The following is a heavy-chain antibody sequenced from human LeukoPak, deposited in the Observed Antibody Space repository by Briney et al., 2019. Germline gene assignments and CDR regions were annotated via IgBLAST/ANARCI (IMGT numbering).Heavy chain of an antibody. Sequence: GGSLRLSCAASGFSFRSFEMSCVRQAPGKGLECIAYISSASGTIYHADSVKGRFTISRDNANNSLYLEMNSLRAEDTAIYYCARSTELYDPYLYYGMDVWGQGTTVTVSS. J-gene: IGHJ6*02. V-gene: IGHV3-48*03. D-gene: IGHD1-26*01. CDR2: ISSASGTI. CDR1: GFSFRSFE. CDR3: ARSTELYDPYLYYGMDV.